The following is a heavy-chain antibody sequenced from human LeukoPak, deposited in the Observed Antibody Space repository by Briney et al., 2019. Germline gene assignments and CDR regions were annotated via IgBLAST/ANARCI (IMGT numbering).Heavy chain of an antibody. D-gene: IGHD3-22*01. CDR3: AKYYYDSSGLDY. Sequence: GRSLRLSCAASGFTFSSYAMSWVRQAPGKGLEWVSAISGSGGSTYYADSVKGRFTISRDNSKNTLYLQMNSLRAEDTAVYYCAKYYYDSSGLDYWGQGTLVTVSS. J-gene: IGHJ4*02. V-gene: IGHV3-23*01. CDR2: ISGSGGST. CDR1: GFTFSSYA.